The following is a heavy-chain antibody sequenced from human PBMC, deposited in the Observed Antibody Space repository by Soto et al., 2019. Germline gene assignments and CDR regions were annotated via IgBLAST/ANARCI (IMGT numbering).Heavy chain of an antibody. CDR1: GGSISSSNW. CDR2: IYHSGST. Sequence: QVQLQESGPGLVKPSGTLSLTCAVSGGSISSSNWWSWVRQPPGKGLEWIGEIYHSGSTNYNPSLKSRVTISVDKSKNQFSLKLSSVTAADTAVYYCARDRCSGCSCYSVREWRYFDYWGPGTLVTFYS. D-gene: IGHD2-15*01. CDR3: ARDRCSGCSCYSVREWRYFDY. V-gene: IGHV4-4*02. J-gene: IGHJ4*02.